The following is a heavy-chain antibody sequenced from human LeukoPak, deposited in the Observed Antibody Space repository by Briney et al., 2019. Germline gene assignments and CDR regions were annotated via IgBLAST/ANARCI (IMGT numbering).Heavy chain of an antibody. V-gene: IGHV3-30*02. Sequence: PGGSLRLSCAASGFTFSSYGMHWVRQAPGKGLEWVAFIRYDGNNKYYADSVKGRFTISRDNSKNTLYLQMNSLRAEDTAVYYCAKDRGVATTSPYYFDYWGQGTLVTVSS. CDR3: AKDRGVATTSPYYFDY. CDR2: IRYDGNNK. D-gene: IGHD5-12*01. J-gene: IGHJ4*02. CDR1: GFTFSSYG.